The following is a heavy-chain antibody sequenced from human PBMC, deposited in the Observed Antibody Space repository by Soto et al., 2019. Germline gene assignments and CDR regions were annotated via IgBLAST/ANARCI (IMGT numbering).Heavy chain of an antibody. D-gene: IGHD5-12*01. CDR2: INQDESEK. V-gene: IGHV3-7*01. CDR1: GFIFSDYW. J-gene: IGHJ4*02. CDR3: VRGVRYSAYDFGYFDY. Sequence: GGSLRLSCVASGFIFSDYWMSWVRQAPGKGLEWVANINQDESEKYYLDSVKGRITISRDNAKNSLYLQMNNLRADDTAVYYCVRGVRYSAYDFGYFDYWGQGTLVTVSS.